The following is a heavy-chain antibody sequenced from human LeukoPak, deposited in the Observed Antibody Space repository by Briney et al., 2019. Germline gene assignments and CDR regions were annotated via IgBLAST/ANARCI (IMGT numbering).Heavy chain of an antibody. D-gene: IGHD4-17*01. Sequence: GGSLRLSCAASGFTFSSYAMSWVRQAPGKGLEWVSAISGSGGSTYYADSVKGRFTISRDNSKSTLYLQMNSLRAEDTAVYYCARVYGDYGMYHYYYMDVWGKGTTVTISS. CDR1: GFTFSSYA. CDR3: ARVYGDYGMYHYYYMDV. CDR2: ISGSGGST. V-gene: IGHV3-23*01. J-gene: IGHJ6*03.